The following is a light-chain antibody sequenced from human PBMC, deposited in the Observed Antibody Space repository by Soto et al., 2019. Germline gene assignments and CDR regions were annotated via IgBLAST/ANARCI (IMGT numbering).Light chain of an antibody. CDR3: CSYAGSYTYV. Sequence: QSALTQSRSVSGSPGQSVTFSCTGTSSDVGGYNYVSLYQQHPGKAPKLMLYGVSKRPSGVPDRFSGSKSGNTASLTISGLQADDEADYYCCSYAGSYTYVFGTGTKVTVL. V-gene: IGLV2-11*01. CDR2: GVS. J-gene: IGLJ1*01. CDR1: SSDVGGYNY.